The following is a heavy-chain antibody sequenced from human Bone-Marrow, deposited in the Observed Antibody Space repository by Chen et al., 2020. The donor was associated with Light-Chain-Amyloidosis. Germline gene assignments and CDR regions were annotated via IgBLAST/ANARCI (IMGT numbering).Heavy chain of an antibody. J-gene: IGHJ4*02. CDR1: GSTLSSYR. Sequence: EVQLVESGGGLVQPGASLRVSCAASGSTLSSYRMSWVRQAPGKGLEWVANIKQDGSEKYYVASVKGRFTISRDNAKNTLYLQINSLRAEDTAVYYCARKEYYDFWSGYYDYWGQGTLVTVSS. D-gene: IGHD3-3*01. CDR3: ARKEYYDFWSGYYDY. CDR2: IKQDGSEK. V-gene: IGHV3-7*01.